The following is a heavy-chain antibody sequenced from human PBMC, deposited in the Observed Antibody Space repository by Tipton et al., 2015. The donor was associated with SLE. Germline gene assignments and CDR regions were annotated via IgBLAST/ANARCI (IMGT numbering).Heavy chain of an antibody. D-gene: IGHD2-21*02. CDR3: AKGVVVTTRYYFDY. CDR2: ISSVNDYI. CDR1: GFTFSSYT. V-gene: IGHV3-21*01. J-gene: IGHJ4*02. Sequence: YLRLSCSASGFTFSSYTMNWVRQDPGKGLEWVSTISSVNDYIYYEGSVKGLFTVSRDNSKNTLYLQMNSLIPEDTAVYYCAKGVVVTTRYYFDYWGQGTLVTVSS.